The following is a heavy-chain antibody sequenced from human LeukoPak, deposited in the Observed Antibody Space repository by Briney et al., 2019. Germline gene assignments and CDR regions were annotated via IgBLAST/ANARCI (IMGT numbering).Heavy chain of an antibody. CDR3: ARGNIAVAGPDF. V-gene: IGHV1-2*02. Sequence: ASVKVSCKASGYTFTGYYMHWVRQAPGQGLEWMGWINPNSGGTNYAQKFQGRVTMTRDTSTSTVYMELSSLRSEDTAVYYCARGNIAVAGPDFWGQGTLVTVSS. CDR1: GYTFTGYY. J-gene: IGHJ4*02. CDR2: INPNSGGT. D-gene: IGHD6-19*01.